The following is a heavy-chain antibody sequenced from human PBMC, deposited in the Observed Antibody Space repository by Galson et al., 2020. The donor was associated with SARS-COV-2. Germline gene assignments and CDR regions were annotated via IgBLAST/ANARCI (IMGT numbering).Heavy chain of an antibody. D-gene: IGHD2-21*02. Sequence: GESRKISWKGSGYSFTSYWIGWVRQMPGKGLEWMGIIYPGDSDTRYSPSFQGQVTISADKSISTAYLQWSSLKASDTAMYYCARSDGVVTAIEYFQHWGQGTLVTVSS. CDR1: GYSFTSYW. J-gene: IGHJ1*01. V-gene: IGHV5-51*01. CDR3: ARSDGVVTAIEYFQH. CDR2: IYPGDSDT.